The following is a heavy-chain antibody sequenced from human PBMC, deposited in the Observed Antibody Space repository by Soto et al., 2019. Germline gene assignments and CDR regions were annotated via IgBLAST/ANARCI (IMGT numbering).Heavy chain of an antibody. Sequence: SETLSLTCTLSGCSISRGGYFWSWIRQHPGKGLERNGYIYYTGSTYYNPSRKSRVTISVDTSKNQVSLLLIPVTAAAAAAHYCAREVDSSGYYMDLWAQGTLVTVS. D-gene: IGHD3-22*01. CDR3: AREVDSSGYYMDL. CDR2: IYYTGST. CDR1: GCSISRGGYF. J-gene: IGHJ4*02. V-gene: IGHV4-31*03.